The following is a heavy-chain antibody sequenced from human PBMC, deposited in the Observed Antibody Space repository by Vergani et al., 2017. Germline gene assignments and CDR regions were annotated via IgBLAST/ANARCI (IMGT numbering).Heavy chain of an antibody. D-gene: IGHD6-13*01. V-gene: IGHV1-3*01. CDR1: GYTFTSYA. Sequence: QVQLVQSGAEVKKPGASVKVSCKASGYTFTSYAMHWVRQAPGQRLEWMGWINAGNGNTKYSQKFQGRVTITRDTSASTAYMELSSLRSEDTAVYYCARGTVAAASPDFDYWGQGTLVTVSS. J-gene: IGHJ4*02. CDR2: INAGNGNT. CDR3: ARGTVAAASPDFDY.